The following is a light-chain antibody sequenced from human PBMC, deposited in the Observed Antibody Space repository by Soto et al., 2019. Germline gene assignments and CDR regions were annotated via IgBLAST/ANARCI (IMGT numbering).Light chain of an antibody. CDR1: QSISRY. J-gene: IGKJ1*01. CDR3: QQYSNWPQT. CDR2: GAS. Sequence: EIVLTQSPGTLSLSPWERTALSCRASQSISRYLAWYQQKPGQGPRLLIYGASSRATGTPDRFSGSGSGTEFTLTISSLQSEDFAVYYCQQYSNWPQTFGQGTKVDIK. V-gene: IGKV3D-15*01.